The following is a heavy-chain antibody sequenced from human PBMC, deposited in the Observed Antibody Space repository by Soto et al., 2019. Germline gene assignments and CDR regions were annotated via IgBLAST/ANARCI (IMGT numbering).Heavy chain of an antibody. D-gene: IGHD6-13*01. CDR3: AKDTYSSSWYGPYYYYGMDV. CDR2: ISYDGSNK. Sequence: GGSLRLSCAASGFTFSSYGMHWVRQAPGKGLEWVAVISYDGSNKYYADSVKGRFTISRDNSKNTLYPQMNSPRAEDTAVYYCAKDTYSSSWYGPYYYYGMDVWGQGTTVTVSS. V-gene: IGHV3-30*18. CDR1: GFTFSSYG. J-gene: IGHJ6*02.